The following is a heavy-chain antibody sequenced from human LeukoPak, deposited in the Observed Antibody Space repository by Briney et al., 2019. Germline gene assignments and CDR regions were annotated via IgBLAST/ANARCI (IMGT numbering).Heavy chain of an antibody. V-gene: IGHV4-30-2*01. J-gene: IGHJ4*02. CDR1: GGSISSGGYS. CDR3: ASLDHSSSSYFDY. D-gene: IGHD6-6*01. Sequence: SETLSLTCAVSGGSISSGGYSWSWIRQPPGKGLEWIGYIYHSGSTYYNPSLKSRVTISVGRSKNQFSLKLSSVTAADTAVYYCASLDHSSSSYFDYWGQGTLVTVSS. CDR2: IYHSGST.